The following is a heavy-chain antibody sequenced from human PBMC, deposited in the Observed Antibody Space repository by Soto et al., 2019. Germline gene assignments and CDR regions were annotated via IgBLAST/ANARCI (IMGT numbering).Heavy chain of an antibody. J-gene: IGHJ6*02. CDR3: AREYSRSWHHYYYYYGMDV. CDR1: GFTFSSYS. D-gene: IGHD6-13*01. Sequence: EVQLVESGGGLVQPGGSLRLSCAASGFTFSSYSMNWVRQAPGKGLEWVSYISSSSSTIYYADSVKGRFTISRDNAKNSLHLQMHSLSDEDTAVYYCAREYSRSWHHYYYYYGMDVWGQGTTVTVSS. CDR2: ISSSSSTI. V-gene: IGHV3-48*02.